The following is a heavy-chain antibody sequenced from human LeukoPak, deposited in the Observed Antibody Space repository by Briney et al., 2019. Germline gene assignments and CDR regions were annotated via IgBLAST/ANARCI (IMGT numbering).Heavy chain of an antibody. D-gene: IGHD3-10*01. CDR1: GDSVSSNSAA. Sequence: SQTLSLTCAISGDSVSSNSAAWSWIRQSPSRGLEWLGRTYYRSKWYNDYAVSVKSRITINPDTSKNQLSLQLNSVTPEGTAVYYCAGLYGSGSYYNVAYYFDYWGQGTLVTVSS. CDR3: AGLYGSGSYYNVAYYFDY. V-gene: IGHV6-1*01. J-gene: IGHJ4*02. CDR2: TYYRSKWYN.